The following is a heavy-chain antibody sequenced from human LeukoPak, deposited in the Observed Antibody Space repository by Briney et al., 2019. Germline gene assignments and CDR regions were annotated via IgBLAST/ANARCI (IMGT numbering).Heavy chain of an antibody. CDR3: ARLRLFPDCFDY. J-gene: IGHJ4*02. CDR2: ISYSGST. V-gene: IGHV4-59*01. Sequence: PSETLSLTCTVSGGSISSYYWSWIRQPPGKGLEWIGYISYSGSTNYNPSLKSRVTISLDTSKTQFSLKLSSVTAADTAVYYWARLRLFPDCFDYWGQGTLVPVSS. CDR1: GGSISSYY. D-gene: IGHD3-22*01.